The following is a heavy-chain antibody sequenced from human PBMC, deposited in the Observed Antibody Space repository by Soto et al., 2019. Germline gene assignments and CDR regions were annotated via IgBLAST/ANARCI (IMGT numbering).Heavy chain of an antibody. CDR1: GYTFTSYD. J-gene: IGHJ4*02. D-gene: IGHD3-3*01. V-gene: IGHV1-8*01. CDR3: ARVRAYYDFWSGYYTDFYYFDY. Sequence: GASVKVSCKASGYTFTSYDINWVRQATGQGLERMGWMNPNSGNTGYAQTSPGRVTMTRNTSISTAYMELSSLRSEDTAVYYCARVRAYYDFWSGYYTDFYYFDYWGQGTLVTVS. CDR2: MNPNSGNT.